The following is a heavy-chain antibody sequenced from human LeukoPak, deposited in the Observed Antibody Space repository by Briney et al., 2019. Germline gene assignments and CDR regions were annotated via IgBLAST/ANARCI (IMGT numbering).Heavy chain of an antibody. J-gene: IGHJ5*02. CDR2: INPNSGAT. CDR3: ARAHLIAAGYNWFDP. Sequence: ASVKVSCKASGYTFTAFYMHWVRQAPGQGLEWMGWINPNSGATNYAQKFQGRVTVTRDTSISTAYMELSRLRSDDTAVYYCARAHLIAAGYNWFDPWGQGTLVTVSS. D-gene: IGHD6-6*01. CDR1: GYTFTAFY. V-gene: IGHV1-2*02.